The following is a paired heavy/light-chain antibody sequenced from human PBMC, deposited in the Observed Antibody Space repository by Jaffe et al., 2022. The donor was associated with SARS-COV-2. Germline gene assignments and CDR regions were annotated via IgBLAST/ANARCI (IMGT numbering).Heavy chain of an antibody. Sequence: QVQLVESGGGVVQPGRSLRLSCAASGFTFSSYGMHWVRQAPGKGLEWVAVISYDGSNKYYADSVKGRFTISRDNSKNTLYLQMNSLRAEDTAVYYCAKDFMDHERYSGSYQYYYYGMDVWGQGTTVTVSS. CDR2: ISYDGSNK. CDR1: GFTFSSYG. D-gene: IGHD1-26*01. J-gene: IGHJ6*02. CDR3: AKDFMDHERYSGSYQYYYYGMDV. V-gene: IGHV3-30*18.
Light chain of an antibody. Sequence: QSVLTQPPSVSAAPGQKVTISCSGSSSNIGNNYVSWYQQLPGTAPKLLIYENNKRPSGIPDRFSGSKSGTSATLGITGLQTGDEADYYCGTWDSSLSAGGVFGGGTKLTVL. CDR1: SSNIGNNY. CDR2: ENN. J-gene: IGLJ3*02. V-gene: IGLV1-51*02. CDR3: GTWDSSLSAGGV.